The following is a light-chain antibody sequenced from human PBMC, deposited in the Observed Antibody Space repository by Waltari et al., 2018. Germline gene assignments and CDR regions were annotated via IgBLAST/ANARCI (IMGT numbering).Light chain of an antibody. CDR2: ENE. V-gene: IGLV1-51*01. J-gene: IGLJ2*01. CDR1: NSNIGNKD. CDR3: GTWDSSLSDVV. Sequence: QSVLTQPPSVSAAPGQKVTIPCSGSNSNIGNKDVSWYQHFPGTAPKLLINENEKRPSGIPDRFSGSKSGTSATLGITGLQTGDEADYYCGTWDSSLSDVVFGGGTKLTVL.